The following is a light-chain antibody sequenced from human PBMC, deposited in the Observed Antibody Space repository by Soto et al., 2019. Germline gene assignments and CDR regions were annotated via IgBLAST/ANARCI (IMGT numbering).Light chain of an antibody. Sequence: DIQMTQSPSTLSASVGDRVTITCRASQSISSWLAWYQQKPGKAPKLLIYAASTLQSGVPSRFSGSGSETEITLTISSLQPDDFATYYCHQYNSYSRTFGQGTKVDI. CDR1: QSISSW. J-gene: IGKJ1*01. CDR3: HQYNSYSRT. V-gene: IGKV1-5*01. CDR2: AAS.